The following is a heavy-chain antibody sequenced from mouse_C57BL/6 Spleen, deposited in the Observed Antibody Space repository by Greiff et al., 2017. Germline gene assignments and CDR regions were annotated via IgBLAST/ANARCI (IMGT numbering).Heavy chain of an antibody. CDR1: GYTFTSYG. CDR2: INPSCGYT. Sequence: QVQLQQSGAELAKPGASVKLSCTASGYTFTSYGMNWVNQRPGKGLEWIGSINPSCGYTKYNHKFKDTATLTADKSPSTAYMQLSSLTNEDSAVYYCARREYFDYWGQGTPLTVSS. CDR3: ARREYFDY. J-gene: IGHJ2*01. V-gene: IGHV1-7*01.